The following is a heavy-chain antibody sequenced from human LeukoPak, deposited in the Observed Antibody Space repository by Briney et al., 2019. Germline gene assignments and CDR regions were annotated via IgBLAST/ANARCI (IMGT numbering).Heavy chain of an antibody. J-gene: IGHJ4*02. D-gene: IGHD1-26*01. CDR3: ARGGYGGGQFDY. Sequence: SEILSLTCAVYGGCFTGYYWSWIRQPPGKGLEWIGEINHSGSTNYNPSLKSRVTISVDTSKSQFSLKLSSVTAADTAVYYCARGGYGGGQFDYWGQGTLVTVSS. V-gene: IGHV4-34*01. CDR2: INHSGST. CDR1: GGCFTGYY.